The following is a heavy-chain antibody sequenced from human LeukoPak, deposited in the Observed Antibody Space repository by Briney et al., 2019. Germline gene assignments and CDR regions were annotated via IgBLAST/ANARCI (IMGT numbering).Heavy chain of an antibody. CDR3: ARDRGRNSFDY. CDR1: GFIVSSNY. J-gene: IGHJ4*02. D-gene: IGHD1-14*01. V-gene: IGHV3-53*01. Sequence: GGSLRLSCTASGFIVSSNYMTWVRQAPGKGLEWVSVIYSGGSTYYADSVKGRFTISRDNSKNTLYLQLTSLRAEDTALYYCARDRGRNSFDYWGQGTLVSVSS. CDR2: IYSGGST.